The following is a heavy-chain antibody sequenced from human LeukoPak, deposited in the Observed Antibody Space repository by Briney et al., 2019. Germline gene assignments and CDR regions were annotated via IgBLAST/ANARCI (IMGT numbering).Heavy chain of an antibody. Sequence: AGGPLRLSCAASGFTFCSYSMHWVRQAPGKGLEWFSSISSSSSYIYYADSVKGLFNISRDNAKNSLYLQMNSMRGEDTAVYYCARDRDGYNGWGQGSLVTVSS. J-gene: IGHJ4*02. V-gene: IGHV3-21*01. CDR1: GFTFCSYS. D-gene: IGHD5-24*01. CDR2: ISSSSSYI. CDR3: ARDRDGYNG.